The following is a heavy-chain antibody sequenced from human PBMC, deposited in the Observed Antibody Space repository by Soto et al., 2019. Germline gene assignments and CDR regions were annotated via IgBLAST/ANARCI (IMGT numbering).Heavy chain of an antibody. CDR3: SKVAAAVPYYFDY. J-gene: IGHJ4*02. V-gene: IGHV3-11*06. CDR2: ISSSSSDR. Sequence: GGSLRLSCAASGFTFSDYYMSWIRQAQGKGLEWVSYISSSSSDRNYADSVKGRFTISRDNAKNSLYLQMNSLKSDDTAVYYCSKVAAAVPYYFDYWGQGTLVTVSS. CDR1: GFTFSDYY. D-gene: IGHD6-13*01.